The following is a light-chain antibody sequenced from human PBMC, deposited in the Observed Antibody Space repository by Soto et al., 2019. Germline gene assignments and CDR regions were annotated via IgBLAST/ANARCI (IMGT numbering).Light chain of an antibody. Sequence: EIVLTQSPGTLSVSPGERVTLSCRASQSVSSNYLAWYQQRPGQAPRLLIFGASYRATGIPDRFSGSGSGTDFTLTISRLEPVDFAVYYCQQYSNSPPEFTFGPGTKVDSK. V-gene: IGKV3-20*01. J-gene: IGKJ3*01. CDR2: GAS. CDR1: QSVSSNY. CDR3: QQYSNSPPEFT.